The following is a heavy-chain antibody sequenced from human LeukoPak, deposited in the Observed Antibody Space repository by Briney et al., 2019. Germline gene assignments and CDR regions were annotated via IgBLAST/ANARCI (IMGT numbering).Heavy chain of an antibody. CDR3: ARGQYHSGSLP. D-gene: IGHD1-26*01. CDR2: IYYSGST. J-gene: IGHJ5*02. Sequence: SETLSLTCTVSGGSSSNYYWSWIRQPPGKGLEWIGYIYYSGSTNYNPSLKSRVTISVDTSKNQFSLKLSSVTAADTAVYYCARGQYHSGSLPWGQGTLVTVSS. CDR1: GGSSSNYY. V-gene: IGHV4-59*01.